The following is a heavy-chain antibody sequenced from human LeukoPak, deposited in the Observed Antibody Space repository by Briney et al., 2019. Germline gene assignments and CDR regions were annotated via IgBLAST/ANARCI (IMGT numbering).Heavy chain of an antibody. Sequence: PSETLSLTCAVYGGSFSGYYWSWIRQPPGKGLEWIGEINHSGSTNYNPSLKSRATISVDTSKNQFSLKLSSVTAADTAVYYCARGYYYDSSGYYYFGYWGQGTLVTVSS. CDR3: ARGYYYDSSGYYYFGY. CDR2: INHSGST. CDR1: GGSFSGYY. V-gene: IGHV4-34*01. J-gene: IGHJ4*02. D-gene: IGHD3-22*01.